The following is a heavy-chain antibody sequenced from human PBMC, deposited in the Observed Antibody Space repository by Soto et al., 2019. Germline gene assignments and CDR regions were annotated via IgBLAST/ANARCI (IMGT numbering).Heavy chain of an antibody. CDR1: GGSISSGGYS. D-gene: IGHD4-4*01. J-gene: IGHJ5*02. Sequence: PSETLSLTCAVSGGSISSGGYSWSWIRQPPGKGLEWIGYIYHSGSTYYNPSLKSRVTISVDRSKNQFSLKLSSVTAADTAVYYCARTRLHLFDPWGQGTLVTVSS. CDR2: IYHSGST. CDR3: ARTRLHLFDP. V-gene: IGHV4-30-2*01.